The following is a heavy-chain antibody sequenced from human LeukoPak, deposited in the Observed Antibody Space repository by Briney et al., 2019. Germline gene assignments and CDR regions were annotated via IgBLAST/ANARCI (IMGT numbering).Heavy chain of an antibody. D-gene: IGHD4-11*01. CDR2: ISAYNGDT. J-gene: IGHJ4*02. CDR1: GYTFSTYV. Sequence: ASVKVSCKASGYTFSTYVITWVRQAPGQGLEWMGSISAYNGDTTYSQKVRGRVTLTTDTSTNTAYMELRSLSSDDTAVYFCARERNYGEYFFDYWDQGTLVTVSS. V-gene: IGHV1-18*01. CDR3: ARERNYGEYFFDY.